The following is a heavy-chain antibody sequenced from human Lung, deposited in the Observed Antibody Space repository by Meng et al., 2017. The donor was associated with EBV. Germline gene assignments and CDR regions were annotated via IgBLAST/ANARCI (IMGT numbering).Heavy chain of an antibody. CDR1: GGSIRFGDYY. J-gene: IGHJ5*02. D-gene: IGHD6-6*01. Sequence: HVKRQPSDPVLFKPSKNLSLTCTVSGGSIRFGDYYWSWIRQPPGKGLEWIGYIYDSGSTSYNPSLMSRVTVSVDTSRNQFSLKLTSVTAADTAVYYCAREYSSSSGLPGPWGQGTLVTVSS. CDR3: AREYSSSSGLPGP. CDR2: IYDSGST. V-gene: IGHV4-30-4*08.